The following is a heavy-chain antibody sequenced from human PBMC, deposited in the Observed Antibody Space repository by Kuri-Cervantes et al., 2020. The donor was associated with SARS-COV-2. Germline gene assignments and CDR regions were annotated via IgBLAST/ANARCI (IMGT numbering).Heavy chain of an antibody. J-gene: IGHJ4*02. Sequence: SVKVSCKASGGTFSSYAISWVRQAPGQGLEWMGGIILIFGTANYAQKFQGRVTITADESTSTAYLELNSRRSADTAVYYCARARVRWGVTTMPFDYWGQGTLVTVSS. V-gene: IGHV1-69*13. CDR1: GGTFSSYA. D-gene: IGHD4-17*01. CDR3: ARARVRWGVTTMPFDY. CDR2: IILIFGTA.